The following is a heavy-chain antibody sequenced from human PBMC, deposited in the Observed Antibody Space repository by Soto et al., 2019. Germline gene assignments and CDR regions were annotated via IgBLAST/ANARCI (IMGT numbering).Heavy chain of an antibody. CDR3: ARDGDVNTGFGKDY. CDR1: GFTFTSCS. CDR2: IVVGSGNT. D-gene: IGHD3-16*01. V-gene: IGHV1-58*01. Sequence: NVSCKDSGFTFTSCSVKWVRQARGQRREWIGWIVVGSGNTNYAQKFQERVTISRDNSKNTLYLQMTSLSAEDTAMYYCARDGDVNTGFGKDYWGQGTLLTDS. J-gene: IGHJ4*02.